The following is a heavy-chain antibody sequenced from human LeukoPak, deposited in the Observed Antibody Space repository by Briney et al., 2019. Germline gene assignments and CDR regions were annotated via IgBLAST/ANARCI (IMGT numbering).Heavy chain of an antibody. CDR2: INPNSGGT. CDR1: GYTFTGYY. CDR3: VRVGFTTSWSNFDY. V-gene: IGHV1-2*02. J-gene: IGHJ4*02. Sequence: GASVKVSCKASGYTFTGYYMHWVRQAPGQGLEWMGWINPNSGGTNYAQKFQDRVTMASDTSISTAYMELNSLMSDDTAVYYCVRVGFTTSWSNFDYWGQGTLVTVSS. D-gene: IGHD2-2*01.